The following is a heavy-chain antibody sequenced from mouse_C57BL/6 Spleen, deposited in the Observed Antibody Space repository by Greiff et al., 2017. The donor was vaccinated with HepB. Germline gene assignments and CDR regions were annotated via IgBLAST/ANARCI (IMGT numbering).Heavy chain of an antibody. Sequence: EVQRVESGGGLVQPGGSLSLSCAASGFTFTDYYISWVRQPPGKALEWLGFIRNKANGYTTEYSASVKGRFTISRDNSQSILYLQMNALRAEDSATYYWASSPHYYGSSYNAYWGQGTLVTVSA. CDR3: ASSPHYYGSSYNAY. CDR2: IRNKANGYTT. V-gene: IGHV7-3*01. CDR1: GFTFTDYY. D-gene: IGHD1-1*01. J-gene: IGHJ3*01.